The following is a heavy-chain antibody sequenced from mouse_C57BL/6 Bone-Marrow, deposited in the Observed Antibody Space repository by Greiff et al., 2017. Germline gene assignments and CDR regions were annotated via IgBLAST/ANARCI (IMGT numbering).Heavy chain of an antibody. CDR1: GYTFTSYW. V-gene: IGHV1-59*01. Sequence: QVQLQQPGAELVRPGTSVKLSCKASGYTFTSYWMHWVKQRPGQGLEWIGVIDPSNSYTNYNQKFKGKATLTVATSSSTAYMQLSSLTSEDSAVYYCARPLYSDWDFDVWGTGTTVTVSS. CDR3: ARPLYSDWDFDV. D-gene: IGHD2-12*01. CDR2: IDPSNSYT. J-gene: IGHJ1*03.